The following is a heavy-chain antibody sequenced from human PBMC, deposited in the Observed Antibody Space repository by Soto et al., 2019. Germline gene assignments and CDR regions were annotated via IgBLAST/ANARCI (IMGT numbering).Heavy chain of an antibody. V-gene: IGHV3-11*01. CDR1: GFNFRDHY. D-gene: IGHD6-13*01. Sequence: QVQLVESGGGLVKPGGSLRLSCVAASGFNFRDHYMNWIRQAPGKGLEWVSYMSGSGGDVNYADSVRGRFTMSRDNAQNALFLQMNSLRAEDTAVYYCARRASWPDSWGQGTLVTVSS. J-gene: IGHJ4*02. CDR3: ARRASWPDS. CDR2: MSGSGGDV.